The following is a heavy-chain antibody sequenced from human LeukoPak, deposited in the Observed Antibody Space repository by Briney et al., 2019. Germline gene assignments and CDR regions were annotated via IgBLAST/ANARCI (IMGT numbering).Heavy chain of an antibody. V-gene: IGHV1-18*01. CDR3: ARNTPPRNRYSYAYDY. D-gene: IGHD5-18*01. Sequence: GASVKVSCKASGYTFTSYGISWVRQAPGQGLEWMGWISAYNGNTNYAQKLQGRVTMTTDTSTSTAYMELRSLRSDDTAVYYCARNTPPRNRYSYAYDYWGQGTLVTVSS. CDR1: GYTFTSYG. J-gene: IGHJ4*02. CDR2: ISAYNGNT.